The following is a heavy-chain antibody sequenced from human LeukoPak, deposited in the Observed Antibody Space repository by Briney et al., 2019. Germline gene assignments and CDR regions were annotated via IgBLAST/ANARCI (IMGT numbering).Heavy chain of an antibody. CDR1: GFTFDDYA. Sequence: PGRPLRLSCAASGFTFDDYAMHWVRQAPGKGLEWVSGISWNSGSIGYADSVKGRFTISRDNAKNSLYLQMNSLRAEDTALYYCAKDIKAVAPYYFDYWGQGTLVTVSS. J-gene: IGHJ4*02. CDR3: AKDIKAVAPYYFDY. D-gene: IGHD6-19*01. CDR2: ISWNSGSI. V-gene: IGHV3-9*01.